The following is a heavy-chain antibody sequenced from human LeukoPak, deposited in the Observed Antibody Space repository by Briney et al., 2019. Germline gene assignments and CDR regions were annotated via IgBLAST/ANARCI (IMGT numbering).Heavy chain of an antibody. V-gene: IGHV3-9*01. J-gene: IGHJ4*02. D-gene: IGHD5-24*01. Sequence: GGSLRLSCAASGFTFDDYAMHWVRQAPGKGLEWVSGISWNSGSIGYADSVKGRFTISRDNAKNSLYLQMNSLRAEDTALYYCAKDGPDGYNLRLISPLGVWGQGTLVTVSS. CDR2: ISWNSGSI. CDR3: AKDGPDGYNLRLISPLGV. CDR1: GFTFDDYA.